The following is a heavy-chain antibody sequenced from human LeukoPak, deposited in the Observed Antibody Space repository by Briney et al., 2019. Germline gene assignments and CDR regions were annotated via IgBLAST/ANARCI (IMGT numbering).Heavy chain of an antibody. J-gene: IGHJ6*03. D-gene: IGHD1-26*01. V-gene: IGHV1-2*02. CDR2: INPNSGGT. Sequence: ASVKVSCKASGGTFSSYAISWVRQAPGQGLEWMGWINPNSGGTNYAQKFQGRVTMTRDTSISTAYMELSRLRSDDTAVYYCARNRELLTFYYYMDVWGKGTTVTVSS. CDR3: ARNRELLTFYYYMDV. CDR1: GGTFSSYA.